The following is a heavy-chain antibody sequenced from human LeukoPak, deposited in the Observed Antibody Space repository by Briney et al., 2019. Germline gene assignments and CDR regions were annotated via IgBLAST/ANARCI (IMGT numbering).Heavy chain of an antibody. V-gene: IGHV1-8*01. CDR1: GYTFTSYD. J-gene: IGHJ5*02. CDR2: MNPKSGNT. D-gene: IGHD3-22*01. CDR3: ARQYYYDSSGYLDWFEP. Sequence: ASVKVSCKASGYTFTSYDFNWVRQATGQGLEWMGWMNPKSGNTGYAQKFQGRVTMTRNTSISTAYMELSSLRSEDTAVYYCARQYYYDSSGYLDWFEPWGQGTLVTVSS.